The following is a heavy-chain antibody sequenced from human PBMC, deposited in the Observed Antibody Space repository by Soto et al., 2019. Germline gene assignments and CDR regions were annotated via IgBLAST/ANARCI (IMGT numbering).Heavy chain of an antibody. Sequence: QVQLVESGGGVVQPGRSLTLSCATSGLITSRYGIHWVRQAPGKGLKWVAVISYDGTYKYYADPVKGRFTISKEDFRNTLSLQMKNVRPGDTAVYYCAVALFPKSYYYYGLDVWGQGTAVTVSS. V-gene: IGHV3-30*03. J-gene: IGHJ6*02. CDR3: AVALFPKSYYYYGLDV. CDR2: ISYDGTYK. CDR1: GLITSRYG.